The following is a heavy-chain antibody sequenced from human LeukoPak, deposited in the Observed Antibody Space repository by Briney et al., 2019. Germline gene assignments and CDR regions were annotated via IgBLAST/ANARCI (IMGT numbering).Heavy chain of an antibody. Sequence: PSETLSLTCTVSGGSISSYYWSWIRQPPGKGLEWIGYIYYSGSTNYNPSLKSRVTISVDTSKNQFSLKLSSVTAADTAVYYCARDWRYDDILTGHSRYGMDVWGQGTTVTVSS. J-gene: IGHJ6*02. D-gene: IGHD3-9*01. CDR1: GGSISSYY. V-gene: IGHV4-59*01. CDR3: ARDWRYDDILTGHSRYGMDV. CDR2: IYYSGST.